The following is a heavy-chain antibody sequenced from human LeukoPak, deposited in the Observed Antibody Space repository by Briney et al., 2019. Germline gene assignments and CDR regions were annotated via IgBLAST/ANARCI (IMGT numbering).Heavy chain of an antibody. J-gene: IGHJ4*02. D-gene: IGHD2-15*01. Sequence: GRSLRLSCAASGFTFSGYWMHWVRQAPGKGLVWVSRIKSDGSSTTYADSVKGRFTISRDNAKNTLYLEMNSLRAEDTAVYYCARTFAAAHIDYWGQGTLVTVSS. CDR1: GFTFSGYW. V-gene: IGHV3-74*01. CDR2: IKSDGSST. CDR3: ARTFAAAHIDY.